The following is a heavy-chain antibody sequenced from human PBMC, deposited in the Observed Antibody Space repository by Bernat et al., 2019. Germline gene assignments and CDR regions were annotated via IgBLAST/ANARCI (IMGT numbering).Heavy chain of an antibody. CDR2: IKKKADGATA. D-gene: IGHD5-12*01. V-gene: IGHV3-15*01. J-gene: IGHJ4*02. CDR1: GFTFSNAW. CDR3: ITELGGHSGYDWVY. Sequence: EVQLVESGGGLVKSGGSLRLSCAASGFTFSNAWMNWARQAPGKGLEWVGRIKKKADGATADYAAPVKGRFSISRDDSKNTLYLQMDSLKTEDTALYYCITELGGHSGYDWVYWGQGTLVTVSS.